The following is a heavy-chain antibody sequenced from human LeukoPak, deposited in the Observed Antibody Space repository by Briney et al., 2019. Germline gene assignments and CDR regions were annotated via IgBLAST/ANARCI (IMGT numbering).Heavy chain of an antibody. J-gene: IGHJ4*02. CDR1: GYTLTGYY. D-gene: IGHD3-10*01. V-gene: IGHV1-2*02. CDR3: ARGISMVRGVNY. Sequence: ASVKVSCKASGYTLTGYYKHWVRQAPGQGLEWMGWINPNSGGTNYAQKFQGRVTMTRATSISTAYMELTSLRSDDTAVYYCARGISMVRGVNYWGQGTLVTVSS. CDR2: INPNSGGT.